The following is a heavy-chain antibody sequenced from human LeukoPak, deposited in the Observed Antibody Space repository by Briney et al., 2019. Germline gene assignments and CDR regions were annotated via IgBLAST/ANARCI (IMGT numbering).Heavy chain of an antibody. V-gene: IGHV4-34*01. Sequence: SETLSLTCTVSGGSISSYSWSWIRQPAGKGLEWIGEINHSGSTNYNPSLKSRVTISVDTSKNQFSLKLSSVTAADTAVYYCARLRGYSYGGYYYYYYYMDVWGKGTTVTISS. CDR2: INHSGST. J-gene: IGHJ6*03. CDR3: ARLRGYSYGGYYYYYYYMDV. CDR1: GGSISSYS. D-gene: IGHD5-18*01.